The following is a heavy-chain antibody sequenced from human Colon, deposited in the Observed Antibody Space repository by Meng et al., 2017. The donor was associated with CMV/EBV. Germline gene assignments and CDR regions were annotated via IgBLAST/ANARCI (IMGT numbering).Heavy chain of an antibody. D-gene: IGHD4-17*01. J-gene: IGHJ4*02. CDR2: IYSGGGT. V-gene: IGHV3-53*05. Sequence: GESLKISCAASGFTVSSTYMSWVRQAPGKGLEWVSVIYSGGGTYYADSVKGRFAISRDNSKNTLYLEMGSLRPEDMGVYYCATDPSTVTTNYWGQGTLVTVSS. CDR1: GFTVSSTY. CDR3: ATDPSTVTTNY.